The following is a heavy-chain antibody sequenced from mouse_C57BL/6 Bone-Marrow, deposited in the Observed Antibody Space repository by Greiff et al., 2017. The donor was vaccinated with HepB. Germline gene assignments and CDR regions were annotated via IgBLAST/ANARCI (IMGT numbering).Heavy chain of an antibody. CDR3: ARWLLGAPYFDY. Sequence: QVQLQQPGAELVKPGASVKLSCKASGYTFTSYWMHWVKQRPGQGLEWIGMIHPNSGSTNYNEKFKSKATLTVDKSSSTANMQLSSLTSEDSAVYYCARWLLGAPYFDYWGQGTTLTVSS. CDR1: GYTFTSYW. J-gene: IGHJ2*01. V-gene: IGHV1-64*01. D-gene: IGHD2-3*01. CDR2: IHPNSGST.